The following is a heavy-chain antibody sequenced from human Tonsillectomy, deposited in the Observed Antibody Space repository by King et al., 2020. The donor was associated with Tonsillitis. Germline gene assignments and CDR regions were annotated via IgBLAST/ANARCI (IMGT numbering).Heavy chain of an antibody. J-gene: IGHJ4*02. CDR1: GFTFSDAW. D-gene: IGHD2-15*01. CDR3: TRRSSL. V-gene: IGHV3-15*01. Sequence: VQLVESGGGLVKPGESLRLSCETSGFTFSDAWMSWVRQPPGKGLEWVGRIKTKAQGGAIDYPVPVKGRFTISRDDSKNTLFLQMNNLQPEDTAVYYCTRRSSLGGQGTLVTVSS. CDR2: IKTKAQGGAI.